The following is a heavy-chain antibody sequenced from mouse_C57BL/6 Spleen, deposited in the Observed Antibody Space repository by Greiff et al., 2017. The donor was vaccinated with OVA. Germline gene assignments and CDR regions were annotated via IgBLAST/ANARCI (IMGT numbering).Heavy chain of an antibody. J-gene: IGHJ3*01. Sequence: VQLQQSGTELVKPGASVKLSCKASGYTFTSYWMHWVKQRPGQGLEWIGNINPSNGGTNYNEKFKSKATLTVDKSSSTAYMQLSSLTSEDSAVYYCARSSSYGAWFAYWGQGTLVTVSA. D-gene: IGHD1-1*01. CDR3: ARSSSYGAWFAY. V-gene: IGHV1-53*01. CDR2: INPSNGGT. CDR1: GYTFTSYW.